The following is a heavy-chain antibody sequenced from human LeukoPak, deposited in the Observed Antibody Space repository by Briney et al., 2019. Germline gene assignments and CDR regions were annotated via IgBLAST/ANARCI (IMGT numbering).Heavy chain of an antibody. CDR3: ARARVGAGGFDY. Sequence: GGSLRLSCAASGFTFSSYSMNWVRQAPGKGLEWVSSISSSSYIYYADSVKGRFTISRDNAKNSLYLQMNSLRAEDTAVYYCARARVGAGGFDYWGQGTLVTVSS. J-gene: IGHJ4*02. V-gene: IGHV3-21*01. D-gene: IGHD1-26*01. CDR1: GFTFSSYS. CDR2: ISSSSYI.